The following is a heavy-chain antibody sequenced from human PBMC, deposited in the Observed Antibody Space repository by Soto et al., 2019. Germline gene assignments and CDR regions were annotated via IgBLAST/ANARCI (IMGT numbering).Heavy chain of an antibody. V-gene: IGHV1-69*13. Sequence: GASVKVSCKASGGTFSSYAISWVRQAPGQGLEWMGGIIPIFGTANYAQKFQGRVTITADESTSTAYMELSSLRSEDTAVYHCARDRAVWELLRYYYGMDVWGQGTTVTVSS. J-gene: IGHJ6*02. CDR1: GGTFSSYA. D-gene: IGHD1-26*01. CDR2: IIPIFGTA. CDR3: ARDRAVWELLRYYYGMDV.